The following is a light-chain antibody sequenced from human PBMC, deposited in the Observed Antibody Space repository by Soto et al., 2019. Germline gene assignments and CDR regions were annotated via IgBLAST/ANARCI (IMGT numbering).Light chain of an antibody. CDR1: QSVSSSF. CDR2: GAS. CDR3: QQYGSSPPLT. Sequence: EFVLTQSPGALSLSPGERATLSCRASQSVSSSFLAWYQQKPGQAPRILIYGASTRATGIPDRFSGSGSGTDFTLPISSLEPEDFAVYYCQQYGSSPPLTFGGGTKVEIK. V-gene: IGKV3-20*01. J-gene: IGKJ4*01.